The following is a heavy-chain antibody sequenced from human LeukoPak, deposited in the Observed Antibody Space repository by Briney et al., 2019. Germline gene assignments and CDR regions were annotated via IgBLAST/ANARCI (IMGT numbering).Heavy chain of an antibody. J-gene: IGHJ4*02. CDR1: GITFSSYH. CDR3: AKELTPTSIAVAGTGFDY. Sequence: GGSLRLSCVGSGITFSSYHINWVRQTPDEGLEWVSSISSGGSYIYSVDSLKGRFTISRDNAKNSLYLQMNSLRAEDTALYYCAKELTPTSIAVAGTGFDYWGQGTLVTVSS. D-gene: IGHD6-19*01. CDR2: ISSGGSYI. V-gene: IGHV3-21*04.